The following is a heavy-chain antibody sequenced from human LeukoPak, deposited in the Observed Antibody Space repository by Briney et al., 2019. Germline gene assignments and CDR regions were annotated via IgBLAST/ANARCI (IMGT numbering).Heavy chain of an antibody. CDR3: ATSPRDGYNRFDY. Sequence: GGSLRLSCAGSGFTFSDYAMSWVRQAPGKGLEWVSGISNGGGGTYYADSVKGRFTISRDNSMNTLYLQLSSLRADDTAVYYCATSPRDGYNRFDYWGQGTLVTVSS. CDR1: GFTFSDYA. V-gene: IGHV3-23*01. CDR2: ISNGGGGT. D-gene: IGHD5-24*01. J-gene: IGHJ4*02.